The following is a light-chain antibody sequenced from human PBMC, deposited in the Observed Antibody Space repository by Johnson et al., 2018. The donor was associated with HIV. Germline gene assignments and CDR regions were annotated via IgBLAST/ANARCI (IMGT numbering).Light chain of an antibody. CDR3: GTWDSSLSGV. V-gene: IGLV1-51*01. Sequence: QSVLTQPPSVSAAPGQKVTISCSGSSSNIGNNYVSWYQQLPGTAPKLLIYDNNTRPSGIPDRFPASKSATSATLAITGLQTGDEADYYCGTWDSSLSGVFGTGTKVTVL. CDR1: SSNIGNNY. CDR2: DNN. J-gene: IGLJ1*01.